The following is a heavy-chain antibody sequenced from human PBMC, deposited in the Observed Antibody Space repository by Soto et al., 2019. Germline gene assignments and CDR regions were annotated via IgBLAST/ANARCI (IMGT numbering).Heavy chain of an antibody. V-gene: IGHV3-23*01. CDR1: GFTFSSYS. Sequence: PGGSLRLSCAASGFTFSSYSMSWVRQAPGKGLEWVSAISGSGGSTYYADSVKGRFTISRDNSKNTLYLQMNSLRAEDPAVYYCAKDREYGDCFDYWGQGTLVTVSS. CDR2: ISGSGGST. CDR3: AKDREYGDCFDY. J-gene: IGHJ4*02. D-gene: IGHD4-17*01.